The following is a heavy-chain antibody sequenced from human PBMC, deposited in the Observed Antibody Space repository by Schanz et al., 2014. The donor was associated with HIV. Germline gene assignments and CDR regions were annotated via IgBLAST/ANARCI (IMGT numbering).Heavy chain of an antibody. CDR2: IWHEGTNK. J-gene: IGHJ4*02. Sequence: QGQLVESGGGVVQPGRSLRLSCAAAGFTFSSYGMHWVRQAPGKGLGWVAVIWHEGTNKYYADSVKGRFTISRDNSKNTMYLQMNSLRAEDTAVHYCAKGQRGMVRGDIDHWGQGTLVTVSS. V-gene: IGHV3-33*06. D-gene: IGHD3-10*01. CDR1: GFTFSSYG. CDR3: AKGQRGMVRGDIDH.